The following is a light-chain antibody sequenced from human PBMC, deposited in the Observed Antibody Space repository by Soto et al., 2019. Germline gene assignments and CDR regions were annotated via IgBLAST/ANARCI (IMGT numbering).Light chain of an antibody. CDR3: CSYAGSSTWV. CDR1: KNDIGSYRF. Sequence: QPVLTQPASVSGSPGESITISCIGTKNDIGSYRFVSWYQQHPGEAPKLMISEGSKRPSGTSNRFSGSKSGNTASLRISGLQAEDEADYYCCSYAGSSTWVFGGGTKLTVL. V-gene: IGLV2-23*01. J-gene: IGLJ3*02. CDR2: EGS.